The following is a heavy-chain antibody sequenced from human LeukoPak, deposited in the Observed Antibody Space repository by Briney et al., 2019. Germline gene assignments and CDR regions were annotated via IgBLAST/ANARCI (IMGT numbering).Heavy chain of an antibody. Sequence: GGSLRLSCAASGFTFRSYTMNWVRQAPGKGLEWVSYISSSGSTIYYADSVKGRFTISRDDAKNSLYLQMNSLRAEDTAVYYCAREGRSHDAFDIWGQGTMVTVSS. CDR3: AREGRSHDAFDI. CDR2: ISSSGSTI. CDR1: GFTFRSYT. J-gene: IGHJ3*02. V-gene: IGHV3-48*04.